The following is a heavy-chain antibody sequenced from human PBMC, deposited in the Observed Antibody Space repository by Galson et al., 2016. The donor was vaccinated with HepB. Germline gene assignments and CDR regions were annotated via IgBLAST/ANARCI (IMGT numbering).Heavy chain of an antibody. CDR3: ASASKYGYIY. V-gene: IGHV3-74*01. CDR2: IFIDGSGA. CDR1: GLTFSSYS. Sequence: SLRLSCAVSGLTFSSYSMHWVRQAPGKGLVWVSRIFIDGSGATYADSVKGRFTISRDNAKDTLYLQMNSLIAEDTAFYYRASASKYGYIYWGQGTLVTVSS. J-gene: IGHJ4*02. D-gene: IGHD5-18*01.